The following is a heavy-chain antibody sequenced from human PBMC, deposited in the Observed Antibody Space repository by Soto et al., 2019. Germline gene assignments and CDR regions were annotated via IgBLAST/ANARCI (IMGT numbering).Heavy chain of an antibody. J-gene: IGHJ4*02. CDR1: GFIFTSYA. Sequence: EVQLLESGGGLEQPGGSLRLSSAASGFIFTSYAMSWVSQAPGKGLEWVSSNNVGDAGTNYSDSVKGRFTISRDNSKTTLYLQMNSLRADDTAIYYCATKSQFDCWGQGTLVTVSS. V-gene: IGHV3-23*01. CDR2: NNVGDAGT. CDR3: ATKSQFDC.